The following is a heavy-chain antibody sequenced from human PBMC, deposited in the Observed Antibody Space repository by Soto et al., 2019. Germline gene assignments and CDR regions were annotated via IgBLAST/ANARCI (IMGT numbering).Heavy chain of an antibody. CDR3: AKAENFVGYCTNGVCYDYYGMDV. CDR1: GFTFSSYG. D-gene: IGHD2-8*01. Sequence: PGGSLRLSCAASGFTFSSYGMHWVRQAPGKGLEWVAVISYDGSNKYYADSVKGRFTISRDNSKNTLYLQMNSLRAEDTAVYYCAKAENFVGYCTNGVCYDYYGMDVWGQGTTVTVSS. V-gene: IGHV3-30*18. CDR2: ISYDGSNK. J-gene: IGHJ6*02.